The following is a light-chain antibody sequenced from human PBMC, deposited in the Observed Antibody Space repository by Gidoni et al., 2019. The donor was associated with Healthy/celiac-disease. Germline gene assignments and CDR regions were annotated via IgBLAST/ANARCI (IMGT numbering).Light chain of an antibody. V-gene: IGKV3-20*01. Sequence: EIVLTQSPGTLSLSPGERATLSCRASQSISSSYLAWYQQKPGQAPRLLIYGVSSRATGIPDRFSGSGFRTDFTLTISRLEPEDFAVYYCQQYDRSPPWTFGQGTKVEIK. J-gene: IGKJ1*01. CDR1: QSISSSY. CDR2: GVS. CDR3: QQYDRSPPWT.